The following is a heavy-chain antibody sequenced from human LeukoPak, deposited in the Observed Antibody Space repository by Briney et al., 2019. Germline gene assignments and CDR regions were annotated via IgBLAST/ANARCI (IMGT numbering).Heavy chain of an antibody. CDR3: ARFTRYSSSWNWFDP. Sequence: PSETLSLTCGVCGGSMSSYYWSWIRQPPGKGLEWIGSIYYSGNTYYNASLKSRVTISVDTSKNQFSLKLSSVTAADTAVYYCARFTRYSSSWNWFDPWGQGTLVTVSS. J-gene: IGHJ5*02. D-gene: IGHD6-13*01. CDR1: GGSMSSYY. V-gene: IGHV4-39*01. CDR2: IYYSGNT.